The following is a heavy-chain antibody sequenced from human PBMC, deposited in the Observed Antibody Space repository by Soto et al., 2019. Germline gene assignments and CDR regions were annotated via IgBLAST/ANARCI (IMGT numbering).Heavy chain of an antibody. V-gene: IGHV5-51*01. CDR1: GYSFTDYW. D-gene: IGHD2-15*01. CDR3: ARRYCSGGSCSNSFDP. J-gene: IGHJ5*02. Sequence: GESLKIPCQGSGYSFTDYWIGWVRQMPGKGLEWMGIIFPGDSDTTYSPSFQGQVTISADKSISTAYLQWSSLRASDTAIYYCARRYCSGGSCSNSFDPWGQGTLVTVSS. CDR2: IFPGDSDT.